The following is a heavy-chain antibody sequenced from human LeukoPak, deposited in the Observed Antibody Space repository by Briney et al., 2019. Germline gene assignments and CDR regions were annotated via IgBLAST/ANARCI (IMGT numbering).Heavy chain of an antibody. CDR1: GGSFSGYY. CDR2: INHSGST. J-gene: IGHJ4*02. CDR3: ARGGPDYGDYPFFDY. Sequence: SETQSLTCAVYGGSFSGYYWSWIRQPPGKGLEWIGEINHSGSTNYNPSLKSRVTISVDTSKNQFSLKLSSVTAADTAVYYCARGGPDYGDYPFFDYWGQGTLVTVSS. D-gene: IGHD4-17*01. V-gene: IGHV4-34*01.